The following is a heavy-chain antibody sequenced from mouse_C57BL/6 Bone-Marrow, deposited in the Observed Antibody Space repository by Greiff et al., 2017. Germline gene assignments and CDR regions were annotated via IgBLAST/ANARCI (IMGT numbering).Heavy chain of an antibody. CDR3: ARGRFFDY. CDR2: ISSGSSTI. CDR1: GFTFSDYG. V-gene: IGHV5-17*01. J-gene: IGHJ2*01. Sequence: EVQLVASGGGLVKPGGSLKLSCAASGFTFSDYGMHWVRQAPEKGLEWVAYISSGSSTIYYADTVKGRFTISRDNAKNTLFLQMTSRGSEDTAMYYCARGRFFDYWGQGTTLTVSS.